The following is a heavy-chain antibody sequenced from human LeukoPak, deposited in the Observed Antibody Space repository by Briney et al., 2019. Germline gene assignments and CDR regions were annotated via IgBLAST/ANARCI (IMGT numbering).Heavy chain of an antibody. D-gene: IGHD3-10*01. CDR2: ISSSSSYI. V-gene: IGHV3-21*01. CDR3: AREAVWFGESATRFDY. J-gene: IGHJ4*02. Sequence: GGSLRLSCAASGFTFSSYSMNWVRQAPGKGLEWVSSISSSSSYIYYADSVKGRFTISRDNSKNTLYLQMNSLRAEDTAVYYCAREAVWFGESATRFDYWGQGILVTVSS. CDR1: GFTFSSYS.